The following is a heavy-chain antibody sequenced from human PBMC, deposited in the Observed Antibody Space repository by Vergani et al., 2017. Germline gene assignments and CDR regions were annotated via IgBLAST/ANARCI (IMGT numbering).Heavy chain of an antibody. CDR1: GFTFSDYY. D-gene: IGHD6-13*01. Sequence: VQLVQSGAEVKKPGESLRISCKGSGFTFSDYYMSWIRQAPGKGLEWVSYISSSGSTIYYADSVKGRFTISRDNAKNSLYLQMNSLRAEDTAVYYCARTRGELGQQLVGYWGQGTLVTVSS. J-gene: IGHJ4*02. V-gene: IGHV3-11*01. CDR2: ISSSGSTI. CDR3: ARTRGELGQQLVGY.